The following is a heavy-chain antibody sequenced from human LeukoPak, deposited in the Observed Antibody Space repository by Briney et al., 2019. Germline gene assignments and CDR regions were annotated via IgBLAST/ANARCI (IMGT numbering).Heavy chain of an antibody. Sequence: GGSLRLSCAASGFTFSSYGMHWVRQAPGKGLEWVAVIWYDGSNKYYADSVKGRFTISRDNSKNTLYLQMNSLRAEDTAVYYCARDEVSRREYQLPVWGKGTTVTVSS. V-gene: IGHV3-33*01. CDR3: ARDEVSRREYQLPV. CDR2: IWYDGSNK. CDR1: GFTFSSYG. D-gene: IGHD2-2*01. J-gene: IGHJ6*04.